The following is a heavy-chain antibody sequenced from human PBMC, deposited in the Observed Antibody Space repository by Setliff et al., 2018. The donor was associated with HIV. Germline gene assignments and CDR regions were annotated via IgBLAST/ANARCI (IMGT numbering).Heavy chain of an antibody. CDR1: GSTFSNYA. CDR3: ARDAGRWGSYYYFRYMDV. J-gene: IGHJ6*03. D-gene: IGHD3-16*01. Sequence: PGGSLRLSCAASGSTFSNYAVHWVRQAPGKGLEWVAVASDDGKNIYYADSVKGRFTVSRDNYRNTVFLQMNSLRMEDTAVFYCARDAGRWGSYYYFRYMDVWGKGTTVTVSS. V-gene: IGHV3-30*03. CDR2: ASDDGKNI.